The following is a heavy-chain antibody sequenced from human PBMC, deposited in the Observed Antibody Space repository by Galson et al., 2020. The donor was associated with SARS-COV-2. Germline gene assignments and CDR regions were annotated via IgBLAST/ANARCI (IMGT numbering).Heavy chain of an antibody. CDR1: GGSISSGSYY. V-gene: IGHV4-61*02. CDR3: ARQGINMIVLVTVHGWDFDL. J-gene: IGHJ2*01. D-gene: IGHD3-22*01. Sequence: SETLSLTCTVSGGSISSGSYYWSWIRQPAGKGLEWIGRIHTSGSTNYNPSLKSRVTMLVDTSKNQFSLKLSSVTAADTALYYCARQGINMIVLVTVHGWDFDLWGRGTLGTVAS. CDR2: IHTSGST.